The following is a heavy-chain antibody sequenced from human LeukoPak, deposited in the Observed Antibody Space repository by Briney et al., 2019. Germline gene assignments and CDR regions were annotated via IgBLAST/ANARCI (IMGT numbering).Heavy chain of an antibody. Sequence: RASVKVSCTASGGTFSSYAISWVRQALGQGLEWMGGIIPIFGTANYAQKFQGRVTITADESTSTAYMELSSLRSEDTAVYYCARVMVVRGWYFDYWGQGTLVTVSS. CDR2: IIPIFGTA. V-gene: IGHV1-69*13. CDR1: GGTFSSYA. CDR3: ARVMVVRGWYFDY. J-gene: IGHJ4*02. D-gene: IGHD3-10*01.